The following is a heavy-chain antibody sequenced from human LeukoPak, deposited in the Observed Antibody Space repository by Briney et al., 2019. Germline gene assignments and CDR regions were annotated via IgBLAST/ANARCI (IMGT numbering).Heavy chain of an antibody. CDR3: ARDKSSGYYYFDY. D-gene: IGHD3-22*01. CDR2: INTPGGST. Sequence: GGSLRLSCAASGFTFSSYAMSWVRQAPGKGLEWVSAINTPGGSTNYADSVKGRFTISRDNSKDTLYLQMNSLRAEDTALYYCARDKSSGYYYFDYWGQGTLVTVSS. V-gene: IGHV3-23*01. J-gene: IGHJ4*02. CDR1: GFTFSSYA.